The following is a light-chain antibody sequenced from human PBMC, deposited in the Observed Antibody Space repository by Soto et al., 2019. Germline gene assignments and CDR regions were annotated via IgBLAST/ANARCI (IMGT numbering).Light chain of an antibody. V-gene: IGLV3-21*02. Sequence: SYELTQPPSVSVAPGQTASLTCGGNSIGNRRVHWYQQKPGQAPVLVVYDNVDRPSGIPERFSGSNFGNTATLIISRVEAGDEADYHCQVWDSTSHQPVFGGGTKVTVL. CDR3: QVWDSTSHQPV. J-gene: IGLJ3*02. CDR1: SIGNRR. CDR2: DNV.